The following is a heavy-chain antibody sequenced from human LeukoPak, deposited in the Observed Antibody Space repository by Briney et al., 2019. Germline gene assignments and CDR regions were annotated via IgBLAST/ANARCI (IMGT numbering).Heavy chain of an antibody. Sequence: GGSLRLSCAASGFIISNHGMHWVRQAPGKGLEWVAVVRFDGSNKYYADSVKGRFTISRDNSKNTLYLQMNSLRAEDTAVYYCARQASGDYQYYFDYWGQGTLVTVSA. J-gene: IGHJ4*02. D-gene: IGHD4-17*01. CDR2: VRFDGSNK. CDR1: GFIISNHG. V-gene: IGHV3-33*01. CDR3: ARQASGDYQYYFDY.